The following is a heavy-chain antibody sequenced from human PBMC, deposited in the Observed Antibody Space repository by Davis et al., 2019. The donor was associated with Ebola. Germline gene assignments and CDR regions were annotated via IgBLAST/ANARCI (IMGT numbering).Heavy chain of an antibody. CDR2: IIPIFGTA. D-gene: IGHD4-17*01. CDR3: ATQRVIYVDYVYDYYYGMDV. CDR1: GGTFSSYA. Sequence: SVKVSCKASGGTFSSYAISWVRQAPGQGLEWMGGIIPIFGTANYAQKFQGRVTITADESTSTAYMEQSSLRSEDTAVYYWATQRVIYVDYVYDYYYGMDVWGKGTTVTVSS. J-gene: IGHJ6*04. V-gene: IGHV1-69*13.